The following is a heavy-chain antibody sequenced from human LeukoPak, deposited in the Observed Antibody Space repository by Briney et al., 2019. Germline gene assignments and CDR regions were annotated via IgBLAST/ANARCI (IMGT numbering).Heavy chain of an antibody. D-gene: IGHD7-27*01. Sequence: GGSLRLSCVVSGFTFSSYAMSWVRQAPGKGLEWASVIIGSGGSTYYADSVKGRFTISRDNSKNTLYLQMNSLRAEDTAVYYCAKDKNWAFDYWGQGTLVTVSS. J-gene: IGHJ4*02. CDR3: AKDKNWAFDY. V-gene: IGHV3-23*01. CDR1: GFTFSSYA. CDR2: IIGSGGST.